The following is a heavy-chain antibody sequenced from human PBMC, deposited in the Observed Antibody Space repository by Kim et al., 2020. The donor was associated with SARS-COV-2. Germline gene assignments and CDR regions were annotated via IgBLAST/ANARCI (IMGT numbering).Heavy chain of an antibody. D-gene: IGHD1-7*01. V-gene: IGHV3-23*01. CDR1: GFSFSNYA. CDR3: AKDRRGNWNFVGYFDY. CDR2: IGEGGDRT. Sequence: GGSLRLSCTASGFSFSNYAMSWVCQAPGKGLEWVSAIGEGGDRTYYADSVKGRFTISRDNSKNTLYLQMDSLRAEDTAVYYCAKDRRGNWNFVGYFDYWGQGTLVTVSS. J-gene: IGHJ4*02.